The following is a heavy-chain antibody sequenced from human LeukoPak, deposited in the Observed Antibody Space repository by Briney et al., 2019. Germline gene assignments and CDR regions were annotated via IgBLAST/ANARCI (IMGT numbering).Heavy chain of an antibody. D-gene: IGHD3-10*01. Sequence: GGSLRLSCAASGFTFSTYNMDWVRQAPGKGLEWLSYITSSSSTIYYADSVKGRFTISRDNAKNSLYLQMNTLRAKDTAVYYCARSLYGSFDYWGQGTLVTVSS. CDR3: ARSLYGSFDY. V-gene: IGHV3-48*01. CDR1: GFTFSTYN. CDR2: ITSSSSTI. J-gene: IGHJ4*02.